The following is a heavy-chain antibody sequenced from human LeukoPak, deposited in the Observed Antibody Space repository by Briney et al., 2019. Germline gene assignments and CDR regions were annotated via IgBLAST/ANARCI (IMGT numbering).Heavy chain of an antibody. CDR2: MNPNSGNT. Sequence: ASVKVSCKASGYTFTSYDIHWVRQATGQGLEWMGWMNPNSGNTGYAQKFQGRVTITRNTSISTAYMELSSLRSEDTAVYYCARVRIIGGFDPWGQGTLVTVSS. CDR3: ARVRIIGGFDP. V-gene: IGHV1-8*01. D-gene: IGHD3-16*01. CDR1: GYTFTSYD. J-gene: IGHJ5*02.